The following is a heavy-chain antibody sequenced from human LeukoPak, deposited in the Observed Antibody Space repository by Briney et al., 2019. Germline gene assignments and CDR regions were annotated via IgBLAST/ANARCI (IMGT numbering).Heavy chain of an antibody. V-gene: IGHV4-39*07. J-gene: IGHJ5*02. CDR3: ARDRELPSPGWFDL. Sequence: SETVSLTCTVAGVSISSSSYDWGWLRQRRGRGLEWIGSIYDRGSTYNNPCLERRFTISVDRSKNLFSLKLRSVSAADTAVYYCARDRELPSPGWFDLWGQGTLVTVSS. CDR1: GVSISSSSYD. CDR2: IYDRGST. D-gene: IGHD1-26*01.